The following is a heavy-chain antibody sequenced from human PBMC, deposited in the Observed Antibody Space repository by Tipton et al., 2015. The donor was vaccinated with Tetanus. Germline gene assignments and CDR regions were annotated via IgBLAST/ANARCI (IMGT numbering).Heavy chain of an antibody. J-gene: IGHJ4*02. D-gene: IGHD3-10*01. CDR3: ARDRYLTSGSYYKGRLDT. CDR1: GYTFTHYA. CDR2: INPNTGDP. Sequence: QVQLVQSGSELKKPGASVQISCKASGYTFTHYAINWVRQVPGQGLEWVGWINPNTGDPTYAQGFTGRFVFSLDTSVSTAFLEIHSLLAEDTAVYFCARDRYLTSGSYYKGRLDTWGQGTLVTVSS. V-gene: IGHV7-4-1*01.